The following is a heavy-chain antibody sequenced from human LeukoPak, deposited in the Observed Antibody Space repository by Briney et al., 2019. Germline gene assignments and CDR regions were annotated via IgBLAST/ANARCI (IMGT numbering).Heavy chain of an antibody. CDR3: ARHEGLEMATIEIVY. J-gene: IGHJ4*02. CDR1: GGSFSGYY. CDR2: INHSGST. V-gene: IGHV4-34*01. D-gene: IGHD5-24*01. Sequence: SETLSLTCAVYGGSFSGYYWSWIRQPPGKGLEWIGEINHSGSTNYNPSLKSRVTISVDTSKNQFSLKLSSVTAADTAVYYCARHEGLEMATIEIVYWGQGTLVTVSS.